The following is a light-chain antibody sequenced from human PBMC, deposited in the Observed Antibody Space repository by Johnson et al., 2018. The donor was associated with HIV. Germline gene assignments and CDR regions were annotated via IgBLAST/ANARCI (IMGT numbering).Light chain of an antibody. V-gene: IGLV1-51*01. Sequence: QSVLTQPPSVSAAPGQKVTISCSGSSSNIGNNYVSWYQQLPGTAPKLLIYDNNKRPSGIPDRFSGSKSGTSATLGITGLQTGDEADYYCGTCDNSLSANVFGTGTKVTVL. CDR2: DNN. CDR3: GTCDNSLSANV. J-gene: IGLJ1*01. CDR1: SSNIGNNY.